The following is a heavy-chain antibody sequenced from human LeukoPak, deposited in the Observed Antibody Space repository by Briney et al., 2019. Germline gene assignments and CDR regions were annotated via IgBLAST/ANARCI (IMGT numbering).Heavy chain of an antibody. J-gene: IGHJ1*01. CDR2: ISGPAGST. D-gene: IGHD3-22*01. Sequence: GGSLRLSCAASGFIITSYTLSWVRHAPGRGLEWLSSISGPAGSTYYAASVRGRFTISRDSSKNAMYLQMDSLRTEDTALYYCATPTTYFHDSSGFDWGQGALVTLSS. V-gene: IGHV3-23*01. CDR1: GFIITSYT. CDR3: ATPTTYFHDSSGFD.